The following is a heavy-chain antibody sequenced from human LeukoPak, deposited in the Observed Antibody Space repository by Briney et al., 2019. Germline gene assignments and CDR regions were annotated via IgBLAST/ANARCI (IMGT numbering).Heavy chain of an antibody. CDR2: IYYSGST. CDR3: AGGDNSDRLTGPINGGFDA. D-gene: IGHD3-9*01. V-gene: IGHV4-30-4*01. Sequence: SETLSLTCTVSGGSISGGDDYWSWIRQAPGKGLEWIGYIYYSGSTDYNPSLKSRVTISLDTSKSHFSLKLSSVTAADTAMYYWAGGDNSDRLTGPINGGFDAWGPGTLVTVTS. J-gene: IGHJ5*02. CDR1: GGSISGGDDY.